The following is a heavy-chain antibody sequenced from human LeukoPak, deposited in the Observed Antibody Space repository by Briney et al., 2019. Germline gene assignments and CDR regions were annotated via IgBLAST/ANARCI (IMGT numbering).Heavy chain of an antibody. CDR1: GFTFSNYA. J-gene: IGHJ3*02. D-gene: IGHD4-17*01. CDR3: AKVVPMTTVTTGAFDI. V-gene: IGHV3-23*01. CDR2: ISGSGGST. Sequence: PGGSLRLSCAASGFTFSNYAMSWVRQAPGKGLEWVSGISGSGGSTYYADSVKGRFTISRDNPKNTLYLQMNSLRAEDTAVYYCAKVVPMTTVTTGAFDIWGQGTMVTVSS.